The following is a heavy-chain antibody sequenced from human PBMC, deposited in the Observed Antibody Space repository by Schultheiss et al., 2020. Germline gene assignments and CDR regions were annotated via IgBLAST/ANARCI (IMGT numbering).Heavy chain of an antibody. Sequence: SQPLSLTCAISGDSVSSNVGAWNWIRQSPSRGLEWLGRTYYRSKWCYDFAEFVKSRIIINPDTSTNQFSLQLNSVTPEDTAVSYCASVADPGYFDYWGQGIRV. CDR2: TYYRSKWCY. CDR3: ASVADPGYFDY. V-gene: IGHV6-1*01. J-gene: IGHJ4*02. CDR1: GDSVSSNVGA.